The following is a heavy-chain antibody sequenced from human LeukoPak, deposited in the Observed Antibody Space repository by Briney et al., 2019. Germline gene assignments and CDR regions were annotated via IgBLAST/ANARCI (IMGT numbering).Heavy chain of an antibody. D-gene: IGHD3-22*01. V-gene: IGHV1-18*01. CDR2: ISAYNGNT. J-gene: IGHJ6*03. CDR3: ARGGEMIVVVNDYYYMDV. Sequence: ASVKVSCKASGYTFTSYGISWVRQAPGQGLEWMGWISAYNGNTNYAQKLQGRVTMTTDTSTSTAYMELRSLRSDDTAVYYCARGGEMIVVVNDYYYMDVWGKGTTVTISS. CDR1: GYTFTSYG.